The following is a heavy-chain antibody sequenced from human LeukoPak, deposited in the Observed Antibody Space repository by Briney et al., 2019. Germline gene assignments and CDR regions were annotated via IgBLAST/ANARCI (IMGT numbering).Heavy chain of an antibody. J-gene: IGHJ4*02. CDR3: AREQASTASFDY. V-gene: IGHV4-61*01. CDR1: GGSVSSGSYY. D-gene: IGHD4-11*01. Sequence: SETLSLTCTVSGGSVSSGSYYWSWIRQPPGKGLEWIGYIYYSGHTKYNPSLKSRVTISGDTSKNQFSLKLSSVTAADTAVYYCAREQASTASFDYWGQGTLVTVSS. CDR2: IYYSGHT.